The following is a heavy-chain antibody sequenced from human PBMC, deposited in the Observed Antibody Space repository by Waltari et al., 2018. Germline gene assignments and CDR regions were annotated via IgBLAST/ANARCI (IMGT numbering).Heavy chain of an antibody. J-gene: IGHJ3*01. CDR1: GGTLGTYA. V-gene: IGHV1-69*12. D-gene: IGHD1-26*01. CDR3: AKRIVGGPFDV. CDR2: IIPIYGTP. Sequence: QVHLVQSGAEVRKPGSSVKVSYEASGGTLGTYAISWVRQAPGQGLEWMGGIIPIYGTPNYAQKFQGRVNVAADELTTTAYMELSSLRSDDTAVYYCAKRIVGGPFDVWGQGTMVTVSS.